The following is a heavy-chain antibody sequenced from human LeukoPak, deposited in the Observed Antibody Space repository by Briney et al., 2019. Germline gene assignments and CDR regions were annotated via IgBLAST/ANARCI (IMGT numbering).Heavy chain of an antibody. J-gene: IGHJ4*02. V-gene: IGHV5-51*01. CDR1: GYSFTRNW. Sequence: GESLQISCKGSGYSFTRNWIGWVRQMPGKGLEWMGIIYPGDSDTRYSPSFQGQVTISADKSINTAYLQWSSLKASDTAIYYCARRSSSSSGEDWGQGTLVTVSS. CDR3: ARRSSSSSGED. D-gene: IGHD6-6*01. CDR2: IYPGDSDT.